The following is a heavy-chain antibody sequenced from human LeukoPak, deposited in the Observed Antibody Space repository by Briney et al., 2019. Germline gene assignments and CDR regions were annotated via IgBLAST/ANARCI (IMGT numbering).Heavy chain of an antibody. J-gene: IGHJ5*02. D-gene: IGHD2-2*01. CDR1: GFTFSYYA. CDR2: ISGSGGST. CDR3: AKGGGDCGSTSCYDRWFDP. Sequence: SGGSLRLSCAASGFTFSYYAMSWVRQAPGKGLEWVSIISGSGGSTYYADSVKGRFTISRDNSKNTLYLQMNSLRAEDTAVYYCAKGGGDCGSTSCYDRWFDPWGQGTLVTVSS. V-gene: IGHV3-23*01.